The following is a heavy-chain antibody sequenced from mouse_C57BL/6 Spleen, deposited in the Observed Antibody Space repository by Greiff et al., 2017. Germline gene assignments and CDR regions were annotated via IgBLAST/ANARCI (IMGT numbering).Heavy chain of an antibody. J-gene: IGHJ2*01. CDR2: IDPETGGT. CDR1: GYTFTDYE. Sequence: QVQLKESGAELARPGASVTLSCKASGYTFTDYEMHWVKQTPVHGLEWIGAIDPETGGTAYNQKFKGKAILTADKSSSTAYMELRSLTSEDSAVYYCTRDGNFDYWGQGTTLTVSS. V-gene: IGHV1-15*01. CDR3: TRDGNFDY. D-gene: IGHD2-3*01.